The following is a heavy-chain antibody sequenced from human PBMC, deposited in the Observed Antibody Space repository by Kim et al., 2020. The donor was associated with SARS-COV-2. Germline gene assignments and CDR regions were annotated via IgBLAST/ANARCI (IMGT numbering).Heavy chain of an antibody. CDR3: AKDLLYVPGRGYFDS. D-gene: IGHD3-10*01. CDR1: GFAFGDYA. J-gene: IGHJ4*02. CDR2: LSGSIPDA. Sequence: GGSLRLSCAASGFAFGDYAMSWVRRAPGKGLEWVSALSGSIPDAKYADSVRGRFTISRDNSKNKLFLQMDSLRVDDTAVYYCAKDLLYVPGRGYFDSWGQGVVVTVSS. V-gene: IGHV3-23*01.